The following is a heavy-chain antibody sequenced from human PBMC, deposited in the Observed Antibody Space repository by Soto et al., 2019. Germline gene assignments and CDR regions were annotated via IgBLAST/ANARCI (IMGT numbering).Heavy chain of an antibody. CDR3: ARQAAAPGIDVGFDP. J-gene: IGHJ5*02. CDR2: IFYAGNT. CDR1: GGSISSSRSY. V-gene: IGHV4-39*01. D-gene: IGHD6-13*01. Sequence: QLQLQESGPGLVKPSETLSLTCNVSGGSISSSRSYWAWFRQPPGQELEWIANIFYAGNTYYNPSLKSRVNVSVDTSKNHFSLKLDSVTAADTAVYYCARQAAAPGIDVGFDPWGQGTLVTVSS.